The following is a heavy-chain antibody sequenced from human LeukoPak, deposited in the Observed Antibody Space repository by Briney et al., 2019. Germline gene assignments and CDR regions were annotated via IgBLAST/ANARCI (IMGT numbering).Heavy chain of an antibody. CDR2: ISWNSVAI. J-gene: IGHJ4*02. V-gene: IGHV3-9*01. CDR3: ARGMYSSSNYYFDY. D-gene: IGHD6-13*01. Sequence: TGGSLRLSCAASGFTFDDYAMHWVRQAPGKGLEWVSSISWNSVAIGYADSVRGRFTISRDNAKNSLYLQMNSLRAEDTALYYCARGMYSSSNYYFDYWGQGTLVTVSS. CDR1: GFTFDDYA.